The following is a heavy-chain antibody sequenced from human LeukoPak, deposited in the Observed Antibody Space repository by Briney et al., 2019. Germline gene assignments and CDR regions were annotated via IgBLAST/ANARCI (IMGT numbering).Heavy chain of an antibody. V-gene: IGHV3-48*03. D-gene: IGHD5-12*01. Sequence: GGSLRLSCAASGFTFSSYEMNWVRQAPGKGLEWVSYISSSGTTIKYADSVKGRFTISRDNAKNSLYLQMNSLRAEDTAVYYCARMVATFYWFDPWGQGTLVTVSS. J-gene: IGHJ5*02. CDR3: ARMVATFYWFDP. CDR1: GFTFSSYE. CDR2: ISSSGTTI.